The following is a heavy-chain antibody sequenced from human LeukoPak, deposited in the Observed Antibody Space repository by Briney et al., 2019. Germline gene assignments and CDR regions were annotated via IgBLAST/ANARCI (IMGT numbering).Heavy chain of an antibody. CDR3: ARKVAATGYFDY. D-gene: IGHD2-15*01. V-gene: IGHV1-69*13. Sequence: SVKVSCKASGGTFSNYAIGWVRQAPGQGLEWMGGIIPIFGTANYAQKFQGRVTITADESTSTAYMELSSLRSEDTAVYYCARKVAATGYFDYWGQGTLVTVSS. CDR2: IIPIFGTA. CDR1: GGTFSNYA. J-gene: IGHJ4*02.